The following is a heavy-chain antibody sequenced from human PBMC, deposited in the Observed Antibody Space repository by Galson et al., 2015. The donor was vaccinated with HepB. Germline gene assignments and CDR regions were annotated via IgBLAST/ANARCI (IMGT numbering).Heavy chain of an antibody. Sequence: SLRLSCAASGFTFSSYGMHWVRQAPGKGLEWVAFIRYDGSNKYYADSVKGRFTISRDNSKNTLYLQMNSLRAEDTAVYYCAKVIAAAAGYFDYWGQGTLVTVSS. V-gene: IGHV3-30*02. J-gene: IGHJ4*02. CDR1: GFTFSSYG. D-gene: IGHD6-13*01. CDR2: IRYDGSNK. CDR3: AKVIAAAAGYFDY.